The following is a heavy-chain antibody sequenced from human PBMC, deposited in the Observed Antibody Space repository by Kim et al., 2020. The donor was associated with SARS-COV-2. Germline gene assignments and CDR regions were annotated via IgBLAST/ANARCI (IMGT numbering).Heavy chain of an antibody. D-gene: IGHD6-13*01. Sequence: GGSLRLSCAASGFTFRSYSMTWVRQAPGKGLEWVSSISSTSSYISYADSVKGRFTSSRDNAKDSLYLQMNSLRAEDTAVYYCARDLGSSSPYYFDCWGQGTLVTVSS. CDR1: GFTFRSYS. CDR3: ARDLGSSSPYYFDC. J-gene: IGHJ4*02. V-gene: IGHV3-21*01. CDR2: ISSTSSYI.